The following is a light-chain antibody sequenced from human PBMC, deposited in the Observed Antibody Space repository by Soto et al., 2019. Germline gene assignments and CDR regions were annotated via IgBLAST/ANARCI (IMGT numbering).Light chain of an antibody. CDR1: QSISGK. Sequence: EIVMTQSPATLSVYPGERATLSCRASQSISGKLAWYQQRPGQAPRLLVYGASTRATGIPARFSATGSGTEFTLTISSLQSDDFAVYYCQQDNIWTLITFGQGTRLEIK. CDR3: QQDNIWTLIT. V-gene: IGKV3-15*01. CDR2: GAS. J-gene: IGKJ5*01.